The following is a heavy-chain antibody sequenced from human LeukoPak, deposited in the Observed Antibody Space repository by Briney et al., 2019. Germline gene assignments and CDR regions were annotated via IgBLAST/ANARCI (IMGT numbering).Heavy chain of an antibody. CDR3: ARQGYYGSGYIDY. J-gene: IGHJ4*02. CDR2: ICYRGST. CDR1: GGSISSGSYY. Sequence: SETLSLTCTVSGGSISSGSYYWDWIRQPPGKGLEWIGSICYRGSTYHNPALKSRVTISVDTSKNQFSLKLSPVTAADTAVYYCARQGYYGSGYIDYWGQGTLVTVSS. V-gene: IGHV4-39*01. D-gene: IGHD3-10*01.